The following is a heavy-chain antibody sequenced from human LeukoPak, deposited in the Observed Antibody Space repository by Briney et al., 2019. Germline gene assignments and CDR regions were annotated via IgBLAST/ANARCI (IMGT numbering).Heavy chain of an antibody. D-gene: IGHD1-26*01. CDR2: ISAYNGNT. Sequence: GASVKVSCKASGYTFTSYGISWVRQAPGQGLEWMGWISAYNGNTNYAQKLQGRVTMTTDTSTSTAYMELRSLRSDDTAVYYCARVSGSRWRYNWFDPWGQGTPVTVSS. CDR3: ARVSGSRWRYNWFDP. J-gene: IGHJ5*02. CDR1: GYTFTSYG. V-gene: IGHV1-18*01.